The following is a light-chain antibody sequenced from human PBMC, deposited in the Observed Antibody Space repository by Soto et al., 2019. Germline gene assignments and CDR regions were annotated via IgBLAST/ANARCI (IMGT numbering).Light chain of an antibody. V-gene: IGLV2-14*01. Sequence: LTQPHSVSESPGKTVTISCTRSSGNIANNYVQWYQQRPGSAPTIMIYEVSNRPSGVSNRFSGSKSGNTASLTISGLQAEDEADYYCSSSTINNTVLFGGGTKLTVL. CDR2: EVS. J-gene: IGLJ2*01. CDR3: SSSTINNTVL. CDR1: SGNIANNY.